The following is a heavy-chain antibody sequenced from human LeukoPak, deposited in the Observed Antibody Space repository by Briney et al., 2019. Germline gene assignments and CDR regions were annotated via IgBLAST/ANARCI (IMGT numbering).Heavy chain of an antibody. V-gene: IGHV1-69*04. CDR1: GGTFSSYA. CDR3: ARDSSGSDAFDI. CDR2: IIPILGIA. Sequence: GASVKVSCKASGGTFSSYAISWVRQAPGQGLEWMGRIIPILGIANYAQKSQGRVTITADKSTSTAYMELSSLRSEDTAVYYCARDSSGSDAFDIWGQGTMVTVSS. J-gene: IGHJ3*02. D-gene: IGHD3-22*01.